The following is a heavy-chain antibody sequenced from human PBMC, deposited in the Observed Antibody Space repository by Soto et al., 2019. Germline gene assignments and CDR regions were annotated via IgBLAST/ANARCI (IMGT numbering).Heavy chain of an antibody. Sequence: QVQLVESGGGVVQPGKSLRLSCAASGFTFSTYGMHWVRQAPGKGLEWVAVIWYDGSNQYHGDSLKGRFTISRDNSTNTLYLQINNLRAEDTAVYYCGRDGALGDTAVVDSWGQGTLVTVSS. J-gene: IGHJ4*02. V-gene: IGHV3-33*01. D-gene: IGHD5-18*01. CDR3: GRDGALGDTAVVDS. CDR1: GFTFSTYG. CDR2: IWYDGSNQ.